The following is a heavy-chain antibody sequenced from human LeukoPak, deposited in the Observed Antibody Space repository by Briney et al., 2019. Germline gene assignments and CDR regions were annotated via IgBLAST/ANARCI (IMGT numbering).Heavy chain of an antibody. V-gene: IGHV4-31*03. CDR2: IYYSGST. J-gene: IGHJ5*02. CDR1: GGSISSGGYY. CDR3: ARGWLSYDSTFGWFDP. Sequence: PSQTLSPTCTVSGGSISSGGYYWSWIRQHPGKGLEWIGYIYYSGSTYYNPSLKSRVTISVDRSKNQFSLKLSSVTAADTAVYYCARGWLSYDSTFGWFDPWGQGTLVTVSS. D-gene: IGHD3-22*01.